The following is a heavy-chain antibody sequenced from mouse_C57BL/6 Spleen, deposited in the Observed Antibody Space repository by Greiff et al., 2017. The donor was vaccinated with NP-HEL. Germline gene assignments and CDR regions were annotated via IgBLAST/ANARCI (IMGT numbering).Heavy chain of an antibody. Sequence: QVQLQQPGAELVKPGASVKLSCKASGYTFTSYWMQWVKQRPGQGLEWIGEIDPSDSYTNYNQKFKGKATLTVDTSSSTAYMQLSSLPSEDSAVYYCARRYGSSLYYFDYWGQGTTLTVSS. V-gene: IGHV1-50*01. D-gene: IGHD1-1*01. CDR2: IDPSDSYT. J-gene: IGHJ2*01. CDR3: ARRYGSSLYYFDY. CDR1: GYTFTSYW.